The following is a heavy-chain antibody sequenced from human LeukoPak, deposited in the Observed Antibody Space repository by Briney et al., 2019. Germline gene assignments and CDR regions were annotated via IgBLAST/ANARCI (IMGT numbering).Heavy chain of an antibody. CDR2: INWNGGST. CDR3: AKGVRYYDSSGYLFDY. Sequence: GGSLRLSCAASGFTFDDFGMSWVRQAPGKGLEWVSGINWNGGSTDSTDSVKGRFTISRDNSKNTLYLQMNSLRAEDTAVYYCAKGVRYYDSSGYLFDYWGQGTLVTVSS. V-gene: IGHV3-20*04. J-gene: IGHJ4*02. CDR1: GFTFDDFG. D-gene: IGHD3-22*01.